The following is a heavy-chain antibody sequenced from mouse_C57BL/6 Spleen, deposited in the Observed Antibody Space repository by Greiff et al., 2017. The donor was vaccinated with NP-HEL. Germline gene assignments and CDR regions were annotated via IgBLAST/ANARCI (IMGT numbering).Heavy chain of an antibody. D-gene: IGHD3-3*01. Sequence: QVQLQQSGAELVKPGASVKISCKASGYAFSSYWMNWVKQRPGKGLEWIGQIYPGDGDTNYNGKFKGKATLTADKSSSTAYMQLSSLTSEDSAVSFCARMESYTGGFDYWGQGTTLTVSS. CDR3: ARMESYTGGFDY. V-gene: IGHV1-80*01. CDR2: IYPGDGDT. CDR1: GYAFSSYW. J-gene: IGHJ2*01.